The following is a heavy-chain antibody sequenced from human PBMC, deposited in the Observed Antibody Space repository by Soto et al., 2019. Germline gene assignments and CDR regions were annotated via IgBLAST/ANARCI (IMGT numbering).Heavy chain of an antibody. CDR1: GFTFSSYA. D-gene: IGHD4-17*01. J-gene: IGHJ6*02. Sequence: GGSLRLSCAASGFTFSSYAMSWVRQAPGKGLEWVSAISGSGGSTYYADSVKGRFTISRDNSKNTLYLQMNSLRAEDTAVYYCAKDLATVVTPESTYYYYYGMDVWGQGTTVTVSS. V-gene: IGHV3-23*01. CDR2: ISGSGGST. CDR3: AKDLATVVTPESTYYYYYGMDV.